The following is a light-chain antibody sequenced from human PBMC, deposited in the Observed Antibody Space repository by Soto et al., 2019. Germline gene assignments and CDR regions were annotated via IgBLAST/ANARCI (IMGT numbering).Light chain of an antibody. CDR3: MQALQTPWT. Sequence: THSPLSLPVTKGEPASISCRSIHILLHQNGHNYLDWYLQKPGRSPQLLIYLGSSRASGVPDGFSGSGSGTDFTLRISRVEPEDVGVYYCMQALQTPWTFGPRT. CDR1: HILLHQNGHNY. V-gene: IGKV2-28*01. CDR2: LGS. J-gene: IGKJ1*01.